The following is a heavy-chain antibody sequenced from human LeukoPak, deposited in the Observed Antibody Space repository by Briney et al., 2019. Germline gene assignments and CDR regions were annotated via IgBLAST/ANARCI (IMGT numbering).Heavy chain of an antibody. J-gene: IGHJ4*02. Sequence: PSETLSLTCTVSGVSISSSNSYWGWIRQPPGKGLEWIGSIYYSGNTYYNASLKSQVSISIDTSKNQFSLRLSSVTAADTAVYYCARDNDYYDSSGYPRSFDTWGQGILVTVSS. CDR1: GVSISSSNSY. V-gene: IGHV4-39*07. CDR3: ARDNDYYDSSGYPRSFDT. CDR2: IYYSGNT. D-gene: IGHD3-22*01.